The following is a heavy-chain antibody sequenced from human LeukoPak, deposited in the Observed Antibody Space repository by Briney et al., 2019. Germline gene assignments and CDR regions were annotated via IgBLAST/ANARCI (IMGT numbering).Heavy chain of an antibody. CDR3: ARRPLLWFGELLNDAFDI. CDR1: GGSISSYY. CDR2: IYYSGST. D-gene: IGHD3-10*01. V-gene: IGHV4-59*01. Sequence: SETLSLTCTVSGGSISSYYWSWIRQPPGKGLEWIGYIYYSGSTNYNPSLKSRVTISVDTSKNQFSLKLSSVTAADTAVYYCARRPLLWFGELLNDAFDIWGRGTMVTVSS. J-gene: IGHJ3*02.